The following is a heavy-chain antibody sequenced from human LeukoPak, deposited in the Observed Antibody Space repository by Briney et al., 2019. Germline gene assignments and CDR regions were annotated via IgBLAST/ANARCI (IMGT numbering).Heavy chain of an antibody. CDR3: AHSGDSSGYYSYAFDI. Sequence: GGSLRLSCAASGFTFRSFWMSWVRQAPGKGLECVANIRQDGSEKYYVDSVKGRFTISRDNAKKSLYLQMNSLRAEDTAVYYCAHSGDSSGYYSYAFDIWGQGTMVTVSS. CDR2: IRQDGSEK. J-gene: IGHJ3*02. D-gene: IGHD3-22*01. CDR1: GFTFRSFW. V-gene: IGHV3-7*01.